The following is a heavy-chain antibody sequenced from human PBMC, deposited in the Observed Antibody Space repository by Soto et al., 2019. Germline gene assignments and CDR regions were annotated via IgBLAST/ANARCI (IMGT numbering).Heavy chain of an antibody. J-gene: IGHJ5*02. V-gene: IGHV4-30-2*01. CDR1: GGSISSGGYS. Sequence: SETLSLTCAVSGGSISSGGYSWSWIRQPPGKGLEWIGYIYHSGSTYYNPSLKSRVTISVDRSKNQFSLKLSSVTAADTAVYYCAREFISGWKNWFDLWGQGTLVTVS. CDR2: IYHSGST. CDR3: AREFISGWKNWFDL. D-gene: IGHD6-19*01.